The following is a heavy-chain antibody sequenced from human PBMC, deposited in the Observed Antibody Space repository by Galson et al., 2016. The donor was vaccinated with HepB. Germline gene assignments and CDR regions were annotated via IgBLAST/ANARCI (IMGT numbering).Heavy chain of an antibody. CDR3: AKDQRYMESSGWYDFDF. CDR2: ISGSASRT. Sequence: SLRLSCAASGFTFSSFAMSWVRQAPGKGLEWVAAISGSASRTYSAGSVKARFTISRDNSKNTLYLLMNSLRAEDTAIYYCAKDQRYMESSGWYDFDFWGQGTLVIVAS. D-gene: IGHD6-19*01. V-gene: IGHV3-23*01. CDR1: GFTFSSFA. J-gene: IGHJ4*02.